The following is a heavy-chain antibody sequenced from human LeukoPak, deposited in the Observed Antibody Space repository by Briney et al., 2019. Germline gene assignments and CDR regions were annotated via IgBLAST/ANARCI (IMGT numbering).Heavy chain of an antibody. J-gene: IGHJ4*02. CDR2: IYHSGST. Sequence: SETLSLTCTVSGYSISSGYYWGWIRQPPGKGLEWIGEIYHSGSTNYNPSLKSRVTISVDKSKNQFSPKLSSVTAADTAVYYCARVSITMVRGALEGWGQGTLVTVSS. D-gene: IGHD3-10*01. V-gene: IGHV4-38-2*02. CDR1: GYSISSGYY. CDR3: ARVSITMVRGALEG.